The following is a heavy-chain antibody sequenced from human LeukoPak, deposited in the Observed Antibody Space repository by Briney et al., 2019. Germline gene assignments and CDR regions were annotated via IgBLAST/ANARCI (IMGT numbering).Heavy chain of an antibody. Sequence: PGGSLRLSCAASGFTFSSYGMHWVRQAPGKGLEWVAVISYDGSNKYYADSVKGRFTISRDNSKNTLYLQMNSLRAEDTAVYYCAKDDQEMAIILYYYYYYGMDVWGQGTTVTVS. J-gene: IGHJ6*02. CDR3: AKDDQEMAIILYYYYYYGMDV. CDR2: ISYDGSNK. D-gene: IGHD5-24*01. V-gene: IGHV3-30*18. CDR1: GFTFSSYG.